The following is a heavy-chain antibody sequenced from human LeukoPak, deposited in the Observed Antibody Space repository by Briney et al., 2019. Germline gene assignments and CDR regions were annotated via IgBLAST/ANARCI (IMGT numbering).Heavy chain of an antibody. D-gene: IGHD5-12*01. CDR1: GYTFTSYG. CDR3: ALNGEIVATNSYLDY. J-gene: IGHJ4*02. V-gene: IGHV1-18*01. Sequence: RASVKVSCKASGYTFTSYGISWVRQAPGQGLEWMGWISAYNGNTNYAQKFQGRVTITADESTSTAYMELSSLRSEDTAVYYCALNGEIVATNSYLDYWGQGALVTVSS. CDR2: ISAYNGNT.